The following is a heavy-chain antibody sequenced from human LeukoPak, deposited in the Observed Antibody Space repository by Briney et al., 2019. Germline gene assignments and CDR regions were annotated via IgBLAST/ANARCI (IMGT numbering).Heavy chain of an antibody. D-gene: IGHD3-9*01. Sequence: PGGSLRLSCAASGFTFSSYGMSWVRQAPGKGLVWVSRINQDGTSTHFADSVKGRFAISRDNAENTLYLQMHSLRVEDTAVYYCTRYTAETGYWSWGQGTLVTVSS. CDR3: TRYTAETGYWS. V-gene: IGHV3-74*01. CDR1: GFTFSSYG. CDR2: INQDGTST. J-gene: IGHJ4*02.